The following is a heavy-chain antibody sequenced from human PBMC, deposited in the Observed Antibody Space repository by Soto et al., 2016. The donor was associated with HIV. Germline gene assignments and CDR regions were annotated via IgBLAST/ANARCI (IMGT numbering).Heavy chain of an antibody. CDR2: KYYNGTT. CDR3: ATTTTGTSPAHFDH. D-gene: IGHD5-12*01. J-gene: IGHJ4*02. CDR1: GGSFSSYY. Sequence: QVQLEESGPGLVKPSETLSLTCVVSGGSFSSYYWTWIRQSPGKGLEWIGQKYYNGTTNYNPSLGSRVTISVNISKRQFSLKLASVTAADTAVYYCATTTTGTSPAHFDHWGLGTLVTVSS. V-gene: IGHV4-59*13.